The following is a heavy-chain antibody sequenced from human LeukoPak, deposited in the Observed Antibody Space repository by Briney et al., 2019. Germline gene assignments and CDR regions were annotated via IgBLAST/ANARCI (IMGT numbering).Heavy chain of an antibody. J-gene: IGHJ4*02. CDR2: ITGNALNT. Sequence: PGGSLRLSCAASGFTFSNYAMSWVLQAAGKGLEWVSSITGNALNTYHADFIKGRFTISRDDSKNTLYLHLSSLRVEDTAVYYCAKLQDFYDNSGYSYFDNWGQGTLVTVSS. CDR1: GFTFSNYA. CDR3: AKLQDFYDNSGYSYFDN. D-gene: IGHD3-22*01. V-gene: IGHV3-23*01.